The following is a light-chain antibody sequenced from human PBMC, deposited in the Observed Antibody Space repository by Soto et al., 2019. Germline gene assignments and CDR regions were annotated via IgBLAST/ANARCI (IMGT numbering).Light chain of an antibody. CDR2: EVT. V-gene: IGLV2-14*01. J-gene: IGLJ2*01. CDR3: SSYASISPVV. Sequence: QSVLTQPASVSGSPGQSITISCTGTSSDVGGYSYVSWYQQHPGKAPKLMIYEVTNRPSGVSNRFSGSKSGNTASLTISGLQAEDEADYYCSSYASISPVVFGGGTKLAVL. CDR1: SSDVGGYSY.